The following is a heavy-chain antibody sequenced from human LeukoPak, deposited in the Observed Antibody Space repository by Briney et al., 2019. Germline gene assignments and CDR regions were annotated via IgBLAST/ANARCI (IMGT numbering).Heavy chain of an antibody. CDR3: ARDLEYYDCSGPDY. J-gene: IGHJ4*02. V-gene: IGHV1-2*02. CDR1: GYTFTGYY. D-gene: IGHD3-22*01. CDR2: INPNSGGT. Sequence: ASVKVSCKASGYTFTGYYMHWARQAPGQGLEWMGWINPNSGGTNYAQKFQGRVTMTRDTSISTAYMELNRLRSEDTAVYYCARDLEYYDCSGPDYWGQGTLVTVSS.